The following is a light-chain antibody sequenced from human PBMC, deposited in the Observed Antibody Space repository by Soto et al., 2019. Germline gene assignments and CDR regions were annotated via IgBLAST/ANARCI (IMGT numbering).Light chain of an antibody. CDR1: QDISNY. CDR3: LQDYRYPPWT. J-gene: IGKJ1*01. Sequence: DIQMTQSPSSLSASVGDRVTITCQASQDISNYLNWYQQKPGKAPKFMIYDTSNLETGVPSRFSGSGSGTDFTLTISSLQPEDFATYYRLQDYRYPPWTFGQGTKVDIK. V-gene: IGKV1-33*01. CDR2: DTS.